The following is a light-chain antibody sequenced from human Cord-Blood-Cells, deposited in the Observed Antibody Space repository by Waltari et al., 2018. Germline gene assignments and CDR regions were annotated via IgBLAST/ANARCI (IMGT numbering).Light chain of an antibody. V-gene: IGLV2-23*02. CDR2: EVS. CDR3: CSYAGSSTWV. J-gene: IGLJ3*02. Sequence: QSALTQPAPVSGSPGQSITISCPGTSSDVGGSTLVACYHHHPGKAPKLMLYEVSKRPSGSSKRFSGSKSHNTAPLTTSALQADDEADDCCCSYAGSSTWVFGGGTKLTVL. CDR1: SSDVGGSTL.